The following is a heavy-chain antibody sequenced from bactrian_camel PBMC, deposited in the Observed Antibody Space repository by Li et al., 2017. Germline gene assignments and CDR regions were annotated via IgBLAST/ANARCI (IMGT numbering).Heavy chain of an antibody. J-gene: IGHJ4*01. D-gene: IGHD3*01. CDR3: TNDPLFQGSPA. Sequence: VQLVESGGDLVQPGGSLRLSCTTSGLTFSSNYLSWVRQAPGKGLEWVASAYAGGVMTYYADSVKDRFTISKDNAKNTLYLQLSSVKSEDTAMYYCTNDPLFQGSPAWGQGTQVTVS. CDR2: AYAGGVMT. CDR1: GLTFSSNY. V-gene: IGHV3S1*01.